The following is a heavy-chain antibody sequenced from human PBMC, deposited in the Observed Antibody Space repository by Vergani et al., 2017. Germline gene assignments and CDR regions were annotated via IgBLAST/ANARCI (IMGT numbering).Heavy chain of an antibody. Sequence: QVQLQESGPGLVKPSQTLSLTCTVSGGSISSGDYYWSWIRQPPGKGLEWIGYIYYSGSTYYNPSLKSRVTISVDTSKNQFSLKLSSVTAADTAVYYCARVSPYYYDSSGRGPFDYWGQGTLVTVSS. CDR2: IYYSGST. CDR3: ARVSPYYYDSSGRGPFDY. D-gene: IGHD3-22*01. CDR1: GGSISSGDYY. V-gene: IGHV4-30-4*01. J-gene: IGHJ4*02.